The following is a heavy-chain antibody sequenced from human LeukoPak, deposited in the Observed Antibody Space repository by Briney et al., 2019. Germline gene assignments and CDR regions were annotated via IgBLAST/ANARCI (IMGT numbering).Heavy chain of an antibody. CDR1: EYTLTELS. CDR2: FDPEDGEP. Sequence: ASVKVSCKGSEYTLTELSMHWVRQAPGKGLEWMGGFDPEDGEPICAQKFQGRVTMTEDTSTDTAYMELSSLRSEDTAVYYCATGRSGLSDAFDIWGQGTMVTVSS. CDR3: ATGRSGLSDAFDI. V-gene: IGHV1-24*01. J-gene: IGHJ3*02. D-gene: IGHD3-10*01.